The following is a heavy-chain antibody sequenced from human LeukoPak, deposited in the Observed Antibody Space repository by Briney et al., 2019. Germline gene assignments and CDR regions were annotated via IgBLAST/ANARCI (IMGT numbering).Heavy chain of an antibody. V-gene: IGHV1-2*02. D-gene: IGHD6-19*01. CDR1: GYTFTGYY. Sequence: ASVKVSCKASGYTFTGYYMHWVRQAPGQGLEWMGWINPNGGGTNYAQKFQGRVTMTRDTSISTAYMELSRLRSDDTAVYYCARPLIAVAGPVGYWGQGTLVTVSS. CDR3: ARPLIAVAGPVGY. CDR2: INPNGGGT. J-gene: IGHJ4*02.